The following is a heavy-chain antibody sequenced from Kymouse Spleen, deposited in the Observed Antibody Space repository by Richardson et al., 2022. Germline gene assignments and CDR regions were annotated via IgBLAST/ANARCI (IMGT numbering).Heavy chain of an antibody. CDR2: INHSGST. V-gene: IGHV4-34*01. CDR1: GGSFSGYY. CDR3: AREAYYGSGSYYRDYYGMDV. Sequence: QVQLQQWGAGLLKPSETLSLTCAVYGGSFSGYYWSWIRQPPGKGLEWIGEINHSGSTNYNPSLKSRVTISVDTSKNQFSLKLSSVTAADTAVYYCAREAYYGSGSYYRDYYGMDVWGQGTTVTVSS. J-gene: IGHJ6*02. D-gene: IGHD3-10*01.